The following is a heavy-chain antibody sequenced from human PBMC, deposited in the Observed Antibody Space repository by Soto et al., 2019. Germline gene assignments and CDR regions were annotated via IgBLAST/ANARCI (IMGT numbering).Heavy chain of an antibody. CDR3: AKEYTSTSRGSFDY. V-gene: IGHV3-23*01. CDR2: ITGSSGRT. J-gene: IGHJ4*02. Sequence: EVHLLEFGGGLVQPGGSLRLSCAASGFTFSNYAMNWVRQAPGKGLEWVSGITGSSGRTFYADSVKGRFTISRDNSKNTVYLQMNSVRADETAVYYCAKEYTSTSRGSFDYWGQGALVTVSS. CDR1: GFTFSNYA. D-gene: IGHD1-26*01.